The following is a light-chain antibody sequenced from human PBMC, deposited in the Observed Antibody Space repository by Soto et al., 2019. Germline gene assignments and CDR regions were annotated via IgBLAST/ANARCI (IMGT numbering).Light chain of an antibody. CDR2: LTS. V-gene: IGKV3-20*01. Sequence: EIVLTQSPGTLSLSPGERAPLSCRASQSLSSSYLAWYQQKPGQAPRLLLYLTSTRATGIPDRFSGSGSGTDFTLTISRLEPEDFAMYYCQQYGSSPRTFGQGTKVDIK. J-gene: IGKJ1*01. CDR1: QSLSSSY. CDR3: QQYGSSPRT.